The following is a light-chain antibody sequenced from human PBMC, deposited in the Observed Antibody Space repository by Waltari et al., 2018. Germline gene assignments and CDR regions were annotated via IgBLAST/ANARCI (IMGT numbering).Light chain of an antibody. CDR1: QGVRGF. Sequence: ETVLTQSPVTLSVSPGERVALSCRASQGVRGFLAWYQQKPGQAPRLLVYDISTRATGIPARFSGSVSETEFTLTISGLQSEDFAVYYCQQYGSWPLTFGGGTKVDLK. J-gene: IGKJ4*01. V-gene: IGKV3-15*01. CDR2: DIS. CDR3: QQYGSWPLT.